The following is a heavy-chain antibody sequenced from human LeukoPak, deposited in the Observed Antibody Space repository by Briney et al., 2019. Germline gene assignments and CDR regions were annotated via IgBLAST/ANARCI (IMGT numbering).Heavy chain of an antibody. V-gene: IGHV3-30*04. CDR3: AREGRVSGYDFDC. J-gene: IGHJ4*02. CDR1: GFTFSSYP. CDR2: IGYDGVNK. D-gene: IGHD5-12*01. Sequence: GRSLRLSCAASGFTFSSYPMHWVRQAPGKGLEWVAVIGYDGVNKFYTDSVKGRFTISRDNAKNTLYLQMNSLRVEDTAVYYCAREGRVSGYDFDCWGQGTLVTVSS.